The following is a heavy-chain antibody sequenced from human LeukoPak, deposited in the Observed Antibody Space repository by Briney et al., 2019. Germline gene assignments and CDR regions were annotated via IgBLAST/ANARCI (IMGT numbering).Heavy chain of an antibody. D-gene: IGHD7-27*01. CDR1: GGSFSGYY. V-gene: IGHV4-34*01. Sequence: SETLSLTCAVYGGSFSGYYWSWIRQPPGKGLEWIGEINHSGSTNYNPSLKSRVTISVDTSKNQFSLKLSSVTAADTAVYYCARSKNGDPERGDYFDYWGQGTLVTVSS. CDR2: INHSGST. CDR3: ARSKNGDPERGDYFDY. J-gene: IGHJ4*02.